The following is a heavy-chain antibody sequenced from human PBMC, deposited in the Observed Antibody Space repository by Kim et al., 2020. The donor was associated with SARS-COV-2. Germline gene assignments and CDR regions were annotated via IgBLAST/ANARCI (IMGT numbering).Heavy chain of an antibody. D-gene: IGHD3-9*01. Sequence: GESLKISCKGSGYSFTSYWIGWVRQMPGKGLEWMGIIYPGDSDTRYSPSFQGQVTISADKSISTAYLQWSSLKASDTAMYYCARSNYDILTGYYFRVAFDIWGQGTMVTVSS. V-gene: IGHV5-51*01. CDR1: GYSFTSYW. CDR2: IYPGDSDT. J-gene: IGHJ3*02. CDR3: ARSNYDILTGYYFRVAFDI.